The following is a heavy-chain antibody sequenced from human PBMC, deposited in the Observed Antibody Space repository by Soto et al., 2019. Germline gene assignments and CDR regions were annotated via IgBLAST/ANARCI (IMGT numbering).Heavy chain of an antibody. J-gene: IGHJ4*02. CDR3: AMAQITAQYYFDY. CDR1: GFIFSDYY. CDR2: ISGSGSYT. D-gene: IGHD6-6*01. Sequence: PGGSLRLSCAASGFIFSDYYMSWTRQAPGKGLEWVSYISGSGSYTNYADSVKGRFTISRDNAKNSLYLQIYSLRAEDTAVYYCAMAQITAQYYFDYWGQGALVTVSS. V-gene: IGHV3-11*06.